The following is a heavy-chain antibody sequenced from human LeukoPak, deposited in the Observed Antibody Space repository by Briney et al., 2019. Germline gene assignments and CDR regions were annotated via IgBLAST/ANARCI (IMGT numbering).Heavy chain of an antibody. CDR2: IYYSGGP. J-gene: IGHJ5*02. D-gene: IGHD4-23*01. Sequence: SETLSLTCTVSGGSISSSSYYWGWIRQPPGKGLEWIGSIYYSGGPYYNPSLKSRVTISVDTSKNQLSLRLSSVTAADTAVYYCARLVGGNVWYGWFDPWGQGTLVTVSS. CDR1: GGSISSSSYY. V-gene: IGHV4-39*01. CDR3: ARLVGGNVWYGWFDP.